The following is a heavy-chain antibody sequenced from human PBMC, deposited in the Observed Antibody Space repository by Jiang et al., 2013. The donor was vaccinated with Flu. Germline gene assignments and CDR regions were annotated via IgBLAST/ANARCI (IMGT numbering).Heavy chain of an antibody. CDR2: IDGDDAK. Sequence: KPTQTLTLTCSISGLSVSTTPLRVSWIRQPPGKALEWLARIDGDDAKFYSTSLKTRLTISKDTSKNQVVLIMTNMDPMDTATYYCVRPHGSSVWYYLDYWGQGTLVTVPS. D-gene: IGHD6-19*01. J-gene: IGHJ4*02. V-gene: IGHV2-70*04. CDR3: VRPHGSSVWYYLDY. CDR1: GLSVSTTPLR.